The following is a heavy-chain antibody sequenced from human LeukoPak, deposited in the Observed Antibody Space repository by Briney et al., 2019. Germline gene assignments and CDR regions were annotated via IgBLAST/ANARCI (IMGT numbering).Heavy chain of an antibody. Sequence: GGSLRLSCAASGFTFSNYWMSWARQAPGKGLEWLANINQDGSEIYYVDSVKGRFTISRNNGKNSLYLQMNSLRAEDTAVYYCARDLVYGSGSLDYWGQGTLVTVSS. D-gene: IGHD3-10*01. CDR2: INQDGSEI. CDR1: GFTFSNYW. J-gene: IGHJ4*02. V-gene: IGHV3-7*01. CDR3: ARDLVYGSGSLDY.